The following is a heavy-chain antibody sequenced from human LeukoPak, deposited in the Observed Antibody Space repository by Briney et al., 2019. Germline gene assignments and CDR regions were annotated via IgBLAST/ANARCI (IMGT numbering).Heavy chain of an antibody. CDR1: GGSISSYY. D-gene: IGHD6-19*01. Sequence: SETLSLTCTVSGGSISSYYWSWIRQPPGKGLEGIGYIYCSGSTNYYPSLKSRVTISVDTSKNQFSLTLSSVTAADTAVYYCARSPPEQWLVRVGAFDIWGQGTMVTVSS. V-gene: IGHV4-59*01. J-gene: IGHJ3*02. CDR3: ARSPPEQWLVRVGAFDI. CDR2: IYCSGST.